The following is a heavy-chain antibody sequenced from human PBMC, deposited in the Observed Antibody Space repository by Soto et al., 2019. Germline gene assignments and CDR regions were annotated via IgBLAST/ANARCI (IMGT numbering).Heavy chain of an antibody. V-gene: IGHV4-4*02. Sequence: QVQLQESGPGLVKPSGTLSLTCAVSSGSISSSNWWSWVRQPPGKGLEWIGEIYHSGSTNYNPSLQSPVTISEGKSKNQFSLKLSSVTAADTAVYYCARTPYSGYDSQRLYAFDIWGQGTMVTVSS. CDR3: ARTPYSGYDSQRLYAFDI. CDR1: SGSISSSNW. CDR2: IYHSGST. D-gene: IGHD5-12*01. J-gene: IGHJ3*02.